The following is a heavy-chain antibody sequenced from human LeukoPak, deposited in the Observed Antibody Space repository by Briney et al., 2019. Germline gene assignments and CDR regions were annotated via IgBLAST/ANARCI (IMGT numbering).Heavy chain of an antibody. V-gene: IGHV3-23*01. J-gene: IGHJ4*02. D-gene: IGHD2/OR15-2a*01. CDR3: AKGESKDYLNYFDYLNYFDH. Sequence: GGSLRLSCAASGFTFSNHAMTWVRQAPGKGLEWVSTINISGGSTFYADSVKGRFTISRDNSKNTLSLQMNSLRAEDTAIYYCAKGESKDYLNYFDYLNYFDHWGQRALVTVSS. CDR2: INISGGST. CDR1: GFTFSNHA.